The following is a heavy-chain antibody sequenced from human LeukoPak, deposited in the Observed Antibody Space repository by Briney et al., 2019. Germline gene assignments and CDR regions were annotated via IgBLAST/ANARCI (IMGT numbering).Heavy chain of an antibody. D-gene: IGHD1-26*01. CDR3: ARDVGSFDY. J-gene: IGHJ4*02. Sequence: GGSLRLSCAASGFTFSSCWMSWVRQAPGKGLEWVANIKQDGSEKYYVDSVKGRFTISRDNAKNSLYLQMNSLRAEDTAVYYCARDVGSFDYWGQGTLVTVSS. V-gene: IGHV3-7*01. CDR1: GFTFSSCW. CDR2: IKQDGSEK.